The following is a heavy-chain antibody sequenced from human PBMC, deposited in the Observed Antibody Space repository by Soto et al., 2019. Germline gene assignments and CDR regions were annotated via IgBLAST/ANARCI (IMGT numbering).Heavy chain of an antibody. Sequence: EVQLLESGGGLVQPGGSLRLSCAASGFTFSSYAMSWVRQAPGKGLEWVSAISGGTSSTYYADSVKGRFTISRDNSKNTLELQMNSLRAEDTAVYYCAKERWAAAGTPTLDYWGQGTLGTVSS. V-gene: IGHV3-23*01. CDR3: AKERWAAAGTPTLDY. CDR1: GFTFSSYA. D-gene: IGHD6-13*01. J-gene: IGHJ4*02. CDR2: ISGGTSST.